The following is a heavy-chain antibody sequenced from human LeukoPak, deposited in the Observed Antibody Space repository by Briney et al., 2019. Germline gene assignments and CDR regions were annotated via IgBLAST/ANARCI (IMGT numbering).Heavy chain of an antibody. J-gene: IGHJ3*02. CDR2: VYTSGST. Sequence: SETLSLTCTVSGGSISNYYWSWIRQPAGKGLEWIGRVYTSGSTNYNPSLKSRVTISVDTSKNQFSLKLSSVTAADTAVYYCEREGDEMATIGYYFDNWGQGTMVTVSS. CDR3: EREGDEMATIGYYFDN. V-gene: IGHV4-4*07. D-gene: IGHD5-24*01. CDR1: GGSISNYY.